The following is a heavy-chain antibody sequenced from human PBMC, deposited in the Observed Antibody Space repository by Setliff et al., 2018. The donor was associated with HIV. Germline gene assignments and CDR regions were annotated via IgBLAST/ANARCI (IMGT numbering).Heavy chain of an antibody. CDR3: ATDLHYYDTSYYRFYWYFEH. V-gene: IGHV3-23*01. Sequence: GGSLRLSCAAFGFTFSSYGMSWVRQAPGKGLEWVSTISGRDGRTYYADSVKGRFTISRDSSKNTLYLQMTSLRAEDTAVYYCATDLHYYDTSYYRFYWYFEHWGRGTLVTVSS. D-gene: IGHD3-10*01. J-gene: IGHJ2*01. CDR2: ISGRDGRT. CDR1: GFTFSSYG.